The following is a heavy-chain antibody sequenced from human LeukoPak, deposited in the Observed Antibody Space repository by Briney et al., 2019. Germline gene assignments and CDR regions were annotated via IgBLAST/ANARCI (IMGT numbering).Heavy chain of an antibody. V-gene: IGHV1-18*01. CDR1: GYPFTSFG. CDR3: ARDPSAGTTYNYFDY. J-gene: IGHJ4*02. CDR2: IKGDGYNP. Sequence: ASVKVSCKASGYPFTSFGISWVRQAPGQGLEWMGWIKGDGYNPHYTQKLQGRVTVTTDTSTSTAYMELRSLTSDDTAVYYCARDPSAGTTYNYFDYWGQGTLVTVSS. D-gene: IGHD1-1*01.